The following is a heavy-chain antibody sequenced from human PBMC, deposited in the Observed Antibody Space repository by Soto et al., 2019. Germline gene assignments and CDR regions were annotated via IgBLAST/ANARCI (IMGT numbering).Heavy chain of an antibody. CDR3: ARRGGSSSGYYYYAMDV. CDR2: IYSNGDT. V-gene: IGHV4-31*03. Sequence: TSETLSLTCSVSSDSMNSGGYYWSWIRQHPGKGLEWIGYIYSNGDTYHNPSLKSRVTISVDTSKNQFSLNLTSVTAADTAVYYCARRGGSSSGYYYYAMDVWGQGTTVTVSS. J-gene: IGHJ6*02. CDR1: SDSMNSGGYY. D-gene: IGHD6-6*01.